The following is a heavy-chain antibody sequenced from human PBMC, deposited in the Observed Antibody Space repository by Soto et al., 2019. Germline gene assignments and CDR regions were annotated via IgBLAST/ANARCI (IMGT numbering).Heavy chain of an antibody. CDR3: ARARSDYGDYYWFDP. CDR2: INPSSGST. CDR1: GYTFTGYY. D-gene: IGHD4-17*01. Sequence: ASVKVSCKASGYTFTGYYMHWVRQAPGQGLEWMGRINPSSGSTSYAQKFQGRVTMTRDTSTSTVYMELSSLRSEDTAVYYCARARSDYGDYYWFDPWGQGTLVTVSS. V-gene: IGHV1-46*01. J-gene: IGHJ5*02.